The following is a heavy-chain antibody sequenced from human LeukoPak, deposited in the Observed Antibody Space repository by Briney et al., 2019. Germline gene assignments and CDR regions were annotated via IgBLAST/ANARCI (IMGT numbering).Heavy chain of an antibody. D-gene: IGHD3-10*01. Sequence: PGGSLRLSCAASGFTFSSYDMHWVRQAPGKGLEWVAFIRYDGSNKYYADSVKGRFTISRDNSKNTLYLQMNSLRAEDTAVYYCAKDLPGSDYYGSGSYYFSPYYFDYWGQGTLVTVSS. CDR1: GFTFSSYD. CDR2: IRYDGSNK. V-gene: IGHV3-30*02. CDR3: AKDLPGSDYYGSGSYYFSPYYFDY. J-gene: IGHJ4*02.